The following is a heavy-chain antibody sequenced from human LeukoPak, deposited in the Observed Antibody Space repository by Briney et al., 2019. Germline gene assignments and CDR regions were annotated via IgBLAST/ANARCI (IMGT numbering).Heavy chain of an antibody. J-gene: IGHJ4*02. CDR1: GFTFSSYS. CDR2: ISSSSYI. D-gene: IGHD3-10*01. Sequence: GGSLRLSCAASGFTFSSYSMNWVRQALGKGLEWVSSISSSSYIYYADSVKGRFTISRDNAKNSLYLQINSLRAEDTAVYYCARGDYYGSGTPGYWGQGTLVTVSS. CDR3: ARGDYYGSGTPGY. V-gene: IGHV3-21*01.